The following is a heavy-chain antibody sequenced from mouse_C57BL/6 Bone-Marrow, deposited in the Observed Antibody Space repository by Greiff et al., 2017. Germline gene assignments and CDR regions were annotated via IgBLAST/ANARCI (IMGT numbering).Heavy chain of an antibody. CDR1: GYTFTSYW. D-gene: IGHD4-1*01. Sequence: QVQLQQPGAELVKPGASVQMSCKASGYTFTSYWITWVKQRPGQGLEWIGDIYPGSGSTNYNEKFKSKAPLTVNTSSSTAYMQLSSMTSEDSAVYYCARPPGNYFDYWGQGTTLTVSS. CDR2: IYPGSGST. J-gene: IGHJ2*01. CDR3: ARPPGNYFDY. V-gene: IGHV1-55*01.